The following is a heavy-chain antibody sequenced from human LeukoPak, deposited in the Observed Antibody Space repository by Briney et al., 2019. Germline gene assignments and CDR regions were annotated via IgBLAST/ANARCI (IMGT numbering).Heavy chain of an antibody. Sequence: SETLSLTCTVSGGSISSYYWSWIRQPAGKGLEWIGRIYTSGSTNYNPSIKSRVTMSVDTSKNQFSLKLSSVTAADTAVYYCASLSSSWEGYYFDYWGQGTLVTVSS. J-gene: IGHJ4*02. CDR3: ASLSSSWEGYYFDY. CDR1: GGSISSYY. CDR2: IYTSGST. V-gene: IGHV4-4*07. D-gene: IGHD6-13*01.